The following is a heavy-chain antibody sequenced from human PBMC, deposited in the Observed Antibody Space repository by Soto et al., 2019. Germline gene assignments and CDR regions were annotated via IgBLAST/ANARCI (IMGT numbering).Heavy chain of an antibody. D-gene: IGHD2-8*01. V-gene: IGHV3-23*01. CDR2: ISGSGGST. CDR1: GFTCSSYA. CDR3: AKNGLDNSPSAIDS. J-gene: IGHJ4*02. Sequence: PGGALRLSCAASGFTCSSYAMSWVRQSPGKGLEWVSAISGSGGSTYYADSVKGRFTISRDNSKNTLYLQMNSLRAEDTAVYYCAKNGLDNSPSAIDSWGPGTLVTVSS.